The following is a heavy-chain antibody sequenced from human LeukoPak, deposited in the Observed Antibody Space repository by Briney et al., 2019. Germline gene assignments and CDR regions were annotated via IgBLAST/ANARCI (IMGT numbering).Heavy chain of an antibody. J-gene: IGHJ3*01. CDR1: GDSISSRSYY. CDR2: IYYSGST. V-gene: IGHV4-39*07. Sequence: SETLSLTCTVSGDSISSRSYYWGWLRQPPGKGLEWIGSIYYSGSTYYSPSLKSRVTISVDTSKSQFSLKLTSVTAADTAVYYCARNGIIDAFDVWGQGTLVIVSS. D-gene: IGHD1-26*01. CDR3: ARNGIIDAFDV.